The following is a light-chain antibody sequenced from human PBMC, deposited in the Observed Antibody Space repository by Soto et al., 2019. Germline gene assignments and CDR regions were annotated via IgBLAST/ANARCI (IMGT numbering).Light chain of an antibody. CDR3: QQYGSSPT. J-gene: IGKJ1*01. CDR1: QSVSRY. Sequence: EIVLTQSPATLSLSPGERATLSCRASQSVSRYLAWYQQKPGQAPRLLIYSASRRATGIPDRFSGSGSGTDFTLTISRLEAEDFAVYFCQQYGSSPTFGQGTKVDIK. V-gene: IGKV3-20*01. CDR2: SAS.